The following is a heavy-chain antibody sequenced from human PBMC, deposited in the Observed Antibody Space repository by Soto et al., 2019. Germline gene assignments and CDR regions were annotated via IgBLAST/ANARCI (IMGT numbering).Heavy chain of an antibody. Sequence: AVGSLRLSCAASGFTFSSYSMNWVRQAPGKGLEWVSSISSSSSYIYYADSVKGRFTISRDNAKNSLYLQMNSLRAEDTAVYYCARDASSIAASTFFDYWGQGTLVTVSS. CDR3: ARDASSIAASTFFDY. CDR2: ISSSSSYI. D-gene: IGHD6-6*01. J-gene: IGHJ4*02. V-gene: IGHV3-21*01. CDR1: GFTFSSYS.